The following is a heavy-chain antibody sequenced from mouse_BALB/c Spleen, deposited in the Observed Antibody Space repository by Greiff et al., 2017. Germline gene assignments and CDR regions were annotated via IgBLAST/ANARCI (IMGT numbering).Heavy chain of an antibody. Sequence: EVKLMESGPGLVKPSQSLSLTCTVTGYSITSDYAWNWIRQFPGNKLEWMGYISYSGSTSYNPSLKSRISITRDTSKNQFFLQLNSVTTEDTATYYCARFTTVVATSYFDYWGQGTTLTVSS. J-gene: IGHJ2*01. V-gene: IGHV3-2*02. CDR3: ARFTTVVATSYFDY. CDR2: ISYSGST. D-gene: IGHD1-1*01. CDR1: GYSITSDYA.